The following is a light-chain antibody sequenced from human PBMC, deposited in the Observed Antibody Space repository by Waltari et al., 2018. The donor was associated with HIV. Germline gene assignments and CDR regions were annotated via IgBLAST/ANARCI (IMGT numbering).Light chain of an antibody. Sequence: QSVFTQPPSVSAAPGQKVTISCSGSSYNIGNNYVSWSQQLPGTAPKLLIYDNNKRPSGIPDRFSGSKSGTSATLGITGLQTGDEADYYCGTWDSSLSAGGVFGGGTKLTVL. V-gene: IGLV1-51*01. CDR1: SYNIGNNY. CDR2: DNN. J-gene: IGLJ2*01. CDR3: GTWDSSLSAGGV.